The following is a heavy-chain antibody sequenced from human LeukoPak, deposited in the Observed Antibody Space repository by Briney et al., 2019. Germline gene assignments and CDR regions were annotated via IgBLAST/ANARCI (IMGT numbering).Heavy chain of an antibody. V-gene: IGHV3-30-3*02. Sequence: GRSLRLSCAASGFTFSSYAMHWVRQAPGKGLEWVAVISYDGSNKYYADSVKGRFTISRDNSKNTLYLQMNSLRAEDTAVYYCAKSRTIVVHYFDYWGQGTLVTVTS. D-gene: IGHD6-6*01. CDR2: ISYDGSNK. CDR1: GFTFSSYA. J-gene: IGHJ4*02. CDR3: AKSRTIVVHYFDY.